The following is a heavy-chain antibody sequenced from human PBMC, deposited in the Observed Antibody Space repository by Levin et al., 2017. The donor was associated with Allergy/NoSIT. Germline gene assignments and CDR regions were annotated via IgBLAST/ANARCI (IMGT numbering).Heavy chain of an antibody. V-gene: IGHV4-39*01. CDR3: ARSADGVQYYYYDYYMDV. CDR2: IYYSGST. D-gene: IGHD4-17*01. CDR1: GGSISSSSYY. Sequence: SETLSLTCTVSGGSISSSSYYWGWIRQPPGKGLEWIGSIYYSGSTYYNPSLKSRVTISVDTSKNQFSLKLSSVTAADTAVYYCARSADGVQYYYYDYYMDVWGKGTTVTVSS. J-gene: IGHJ6*03.